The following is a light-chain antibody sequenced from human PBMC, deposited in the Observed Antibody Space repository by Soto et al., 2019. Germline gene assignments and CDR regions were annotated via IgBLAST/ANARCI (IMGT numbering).Light chain of an antibody. Sequence: QSVLTQPPSASGTPGQRVPISCSGSSSNIGTNTVNWYQQLPGTAPKLLIYSNDQRPSGVPDRFSGSKSGTSASLAISGLQSEDEADHYCGSWDSSLSAYVFGTGTKLTVL. CDR2: SND. CDR1: SSNIGTNT. V-gene: IGLV1-44*01. J-gene: IGLJ1*01. CDR3: GSWDSSLSAYV.